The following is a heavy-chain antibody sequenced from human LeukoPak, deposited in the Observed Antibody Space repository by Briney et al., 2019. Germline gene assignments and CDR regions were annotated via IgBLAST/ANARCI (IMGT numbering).Heavy chain of an antibody. D-gene: IGHD2-15*01. CDR3: ATTLGHCGGGSCHN. J-gene: IGHJ4*02. Sequence: SETLSLTCAVSGGSISNSNWWSWVRQAPGKGLEWIGEIWHSGSTNYNPSLKSRVTMSVDKSKNQFSLKLSSVTAADTAVYYCATTLGHCGGGSCHNWGQGTLVTVSS. V-gene: IGHV4-4*02. CDR1: GGSISNSNW. CDR2: IWHSGST.